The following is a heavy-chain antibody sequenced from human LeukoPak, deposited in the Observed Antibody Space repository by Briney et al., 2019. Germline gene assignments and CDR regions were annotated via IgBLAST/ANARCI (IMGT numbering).Heavy chain of an antibody. D-gene: IGHD1-26*01. CDR3: ARGPRQWELPHWFDP. CDR2: IYTSGST. V-gene: IGHV4-61*02. J-gene: IGHJ5*02. Sequence: SETLSLTCTVSGGSISSGSYYWSWIRQPAGKGLEWIGRIYTSGSTNYNPSLKSRVTISVDTSKNQFSLKLSSVTAADTAVYYCARGPRQWELPHWFDPWGQGTLVTVSS. CDR1: GGSISSGSYY.